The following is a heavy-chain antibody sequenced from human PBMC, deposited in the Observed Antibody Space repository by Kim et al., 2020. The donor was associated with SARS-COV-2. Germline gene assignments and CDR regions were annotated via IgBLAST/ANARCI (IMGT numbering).Heavy chain of an antibody. D-gene: IGHD4-17*01. V-gene: IGHV3-48*02. CDR3: AREVTTVKYDAFDI. Sequence: GGSLRLSCAASGFTFSSYSMNWVRQAPGKGLEWVSYISSSSSTIYYADSVKGRFTISRDNAKNSLYLQMNSLRDEDTAVYYCAREVTTVKYDAFDIWGQGTMVTVSS. CDR1: GFTFSSYS. CDR2: ISSSSSTI. J-gene: IGHJ3*02.